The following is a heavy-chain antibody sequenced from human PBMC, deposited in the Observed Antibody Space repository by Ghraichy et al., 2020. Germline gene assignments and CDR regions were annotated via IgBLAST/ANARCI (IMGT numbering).Heavy chain of an antibody. CDR2: ILWNSAMI. CDR3: VKDTSPGGGDV. J-gene: IGHJ6*02. Sequence: GGSLRLSCAGSGFTFHEHAMLWVRQVPGKGLEWVSGILWNSAMIGYADSVKGRFTISTDNAKNSLYLQMNSLRPEDTALYYCVKDTSPGGGDVWGRGTTVTVSS. V-gene: IGHV3-9*01. CDR1: GFTFHEHA. D-gene: IGHD4-23*01.